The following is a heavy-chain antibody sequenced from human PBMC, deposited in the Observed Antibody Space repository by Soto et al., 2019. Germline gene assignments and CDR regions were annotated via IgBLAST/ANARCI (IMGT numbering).Heavy chain of an antibody. V-gene: IGHV1-69*13. D-gene: IGHD2-15*01. CDR1: GGTFSSYA. CDR2: IIPIFGTA. J-gene: IGHJ4*02. CDR3: ARGTYCSGGSCDWRANDY. Sequence: ASVKVSCKASGGTFSSYAISWVRQAPGQGLEWMGGIIPIFGTANYAQKFQGRVTITADESTSTAYMELSSLRSEDTAVYYCARGTYCSGGSCDWRANDYWCPGTLVTVSS.